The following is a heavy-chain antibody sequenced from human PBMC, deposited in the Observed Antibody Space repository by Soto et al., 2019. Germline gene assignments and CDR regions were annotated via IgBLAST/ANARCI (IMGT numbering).Heavy chain of an antibody. CDR3: ARSCGSGGSCYSDYYYYYGMDV. V-gene: IGHV4-39*01. J-gene: IGHJ6*02. CDR2: IYYSGST. Sequence: LSLTCTVSGGSISSSSYYWGWIRQPPGKGLEWIGSIYYSGSTYYNPSLKSRVTISVDTSKNQFSLKLSSVTAADTAVYYCARSCGSGGSCYSDYYYYYGMDVWGQGTTVTVSS. CDR1: GGSISSSSYY. D-gene: IGHD2-15*01.